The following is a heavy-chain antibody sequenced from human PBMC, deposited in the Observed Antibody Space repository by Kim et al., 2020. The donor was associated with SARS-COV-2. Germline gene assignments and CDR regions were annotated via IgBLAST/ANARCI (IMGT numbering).Heavy chain of an antibody. CDR3: AREAITLIGYNMDV. Sequence: YADSVKGRFTISGDNAKSSLFVQRSSLRDEDTAVYYCAREAITLIGYNMDVWGQGTAVTVSS. D-gene: IGHD3-22*01. V-gene: IGHV3-48*02. J-gene: IGHJ6*02.